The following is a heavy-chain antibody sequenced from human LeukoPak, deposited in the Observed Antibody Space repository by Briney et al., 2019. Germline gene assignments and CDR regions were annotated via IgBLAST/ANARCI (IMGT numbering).Heavy chain of an antibody. D-gene: IGHD2-2*01. J-gene: IGHJ4*02. CDR3: ARRREYQLRRFDY. Sequence: SETLSLTCTVSGGSISSYYWSWIRQPPGKGLEWIGYIYYSGSTNYNPSLKSRVTISVDTSKNQFSLKLSSVTAADTAVYYCARRREYQLRRFDYWGQGTLVTVSS. CDR1: GGSISSYY. V-gene: IGHV4-59*12. CDR2: IYYSGST.